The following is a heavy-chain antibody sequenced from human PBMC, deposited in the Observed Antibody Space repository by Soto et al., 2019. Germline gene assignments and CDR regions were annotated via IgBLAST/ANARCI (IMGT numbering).Heavy chain of an antibody. D-gene: IGHD4-4*01. Sequence: PGGSLRLSCVVSGFTFSSYEMNWVRQAPGKGLEWVSYIGTSGKTIYYADSVRGRFTISRDNAKNSLYLQMNSLRAEDTAVYFCARDPAIYSGKFDYGLDVWGRGTTVTVSS. J-gene: IGHJ6*02. CDR3: ARDPAIYSGKFDYGLDV. CDR1: GFTFSSYE. CDR2: IGTSGKTI. V-gene: IGHV3-48*03.